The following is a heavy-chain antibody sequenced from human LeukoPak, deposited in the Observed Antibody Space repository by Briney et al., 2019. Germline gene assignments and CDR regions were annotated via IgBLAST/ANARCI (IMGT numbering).Heavy chain of an antibody. CDR1: GGSISSSNW. V-gene: IGHV4-4*02. D-gene: IGHD5-24*01. CDR2: IYHSGST. Sequence: PSETLSLTCAVSGGSISSSNWWSWVRQPPGKGLEWIGEIYHSGSTYYNPSLKSRVTISVDTSKNQFSLKLSSVTAADTAVYYCASQRWLQFDFDYWGQGTLVTVSS. J-gene: IGHJ4*02. CDR3: ASQRWLQFDFDY.